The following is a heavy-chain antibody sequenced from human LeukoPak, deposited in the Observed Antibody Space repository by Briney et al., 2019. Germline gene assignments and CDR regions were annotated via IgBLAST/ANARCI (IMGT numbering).Heavy chain of an antibody. D-gene: IGHD2-8*01. V-gene: IGHV4-4*07. CDR3: AREREDIKLMLYAYYFDY. J-gene: IGHJ4*02. CDR2: IYTSGST. Sequence: SGTLSLTCTVSGASIGSYYWSWIRQPAGKGLEWIGRIYTSGSTNYNPSLKSRVTMSVDTSKNQFSLKLSSVTAADTAVYYCAREREDIKLMLYAYYFDYWGQGTLVTVSS. CDR1: GASIGSYY.